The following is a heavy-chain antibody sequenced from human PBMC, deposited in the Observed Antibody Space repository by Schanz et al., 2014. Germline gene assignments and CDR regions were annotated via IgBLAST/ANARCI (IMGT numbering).Heavy chain of an antibody. CDR2: IYQAGSI. Sequence: QVQLQESGPGLVKPSETLSLTCTVSGASISSYYWCWMRQPPGRGLEWIGYIYQAGSINYNPSLGSPVTISGDTTKIPVSLKLSAVSAADTAVYYCATLPEYSYMSWDHWGQGTLVTVSS. J-gene: IGHJ4*02. CDR3: ATLPEYSYMSWDH. V-gene: IGHV4-59*01. D-gene: IGHD5-18*01. CDR1: GASISSYY.